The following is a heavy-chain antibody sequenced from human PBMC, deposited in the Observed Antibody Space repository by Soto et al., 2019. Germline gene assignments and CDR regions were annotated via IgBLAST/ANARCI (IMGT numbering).Heavy chain of an antibody. J-gene: IGHJ4*02. CDR2: IYWDDDK. Sequence: QITLKESGPTLVRPAQTLTLTCGFSGFSLSSYGMGVAWIRQPPGKALEWLALIYWDDDKRYRPSLKDRLAISKDTSRKQVVLTITILDPGDTDTYFFAHAGDYDLLTFDHWGPETLVTVSS. D-gene: IGHD4-17*01. CDR1: GFSLSSYGMG. CDR3: AHAGDYDLLTFDH. V-gene: IGHV2-5*02.